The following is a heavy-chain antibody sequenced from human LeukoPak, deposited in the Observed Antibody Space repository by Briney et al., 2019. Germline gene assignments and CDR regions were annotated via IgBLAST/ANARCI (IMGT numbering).Heavy chain of an antibody. J-gene: IGHJ4*02. D-gene: IGHD3-10*01. Sequence: SETLSLTCAVSGYSISRGYYWALIRQPPGKGLEWIGTVYHTGSTYYNPSLDSRVTISVDTSKNEFSLNLKSVTAADTAAYYCARAGWIITSGIDYWGQGALVTVSS. CDR2: VYHTGST. CDR3: ARAGWIITSGIDY. V-gene: IGHV4-38-2*01. CDR1: GYSISRGYY.